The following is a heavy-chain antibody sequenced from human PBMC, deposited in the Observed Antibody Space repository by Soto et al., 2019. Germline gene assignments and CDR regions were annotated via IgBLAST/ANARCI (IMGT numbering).Heavy chain of an antibody. CDR3: ARYGYCSGGSCYGGFDAFDI. V-gene: IGHV4-39*01. CDR2: IYYSGST. J-gene: IGHJ3*02. D-gene: IGHD2-15*01. Sequence: QLQLQESGPGLVKPSETLSLTCTVSGGCISSSSYYWGWIRQPPGKGLEWIGSIYYSGSTYYNPSLKSRVTISVDTSKNQFSLKLSSVTAADTAVYYCARYGYCSGGSCYGGFDAFDIWGQGTMVTVSS. CDR1: GGCISSSSYY.